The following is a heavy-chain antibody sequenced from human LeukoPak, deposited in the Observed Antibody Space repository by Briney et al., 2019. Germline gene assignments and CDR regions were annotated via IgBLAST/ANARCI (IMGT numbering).Heavy chain of an antibody. CDR1: GFTFSGYG. J-gene: IGHJ5*02. Sequence: AGGSLRLSCAASGFTFSGYGMHWVRQAPGKGLEWVSFIRYDGSNKYYADSLKGRFTISRDNSKNTLYLQMNSLRAEDTAVYYCAKERKHDPLLPSVPLDPWGQGTLVTVSS. V-gene: IGHV3-30*02. CDR3: AKERKHDPLLPSVPLDP. D-gene: IGHD1-1*01. CDR2: IRYDGSNK.